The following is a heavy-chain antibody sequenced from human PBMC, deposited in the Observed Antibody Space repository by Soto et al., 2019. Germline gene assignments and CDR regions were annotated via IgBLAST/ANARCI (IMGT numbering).Heavy chain of an antibody. CDR3: ARLQLGYDAFDI. J-gene: IGHJ3*02. D-gene: IGHD6-6*01. CDR2: ISSSSSYI. V-gene: IGHV3-21*01. Sequence: EVQLVESGGGLVKPGGSLRLSCAASGFTFSSYSMNWVRQAPGKGLEWVSSISSSSSYIYYADSVKGRFTISRDNAKNSLYLHRNSLRFEDTAVDYCARLQLGYDAFDILGQGKMVTVSS. CDR1: GFTFSSYS.